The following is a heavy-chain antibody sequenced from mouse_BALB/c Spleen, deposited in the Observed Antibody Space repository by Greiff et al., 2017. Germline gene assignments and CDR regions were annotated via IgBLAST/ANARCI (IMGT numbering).Heavy chain of an antibody. CDR3: ARSFYGYAMDY. J-gene: IGHJ4*01. CDR2: ISSGGST. CDR1: GFTFSSYA. Sequence: DVMLVESGGGLVKPGGSLKLSCAASGFTFSSYAMSWVRQTPEKRLEWVASISSGGSTYYPDSVKGRFTISRDNARNILYLQMSSLRSEDTAMYYCARSFYGYAMDYWGQGTSVTVSS. D-gene: IGHD1-1*01. V-gene: IGHV5-6-5*01.